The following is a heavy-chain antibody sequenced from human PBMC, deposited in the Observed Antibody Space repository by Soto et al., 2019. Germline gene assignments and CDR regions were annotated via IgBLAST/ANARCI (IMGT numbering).Heavy chain of an antibody. CDR2: ISSSSSYI. J-gene: IGHJ4*02. D-gene: IGHD3-10*01. Sequence: GVLRLSCAASGFTFSSYSMNWVRQAPGKGLEWVSSISSSSSYIYYADSVKGRFTISRDNAKNSLYLQMNSLRAEDTAVYYCARVLGPHGGSGSPWWGQGTLVTVSS. CDR1: GFTFSSYS. V-gene: IGHV3-21*01. CDR3: ARVLGPHGGSGSPW.